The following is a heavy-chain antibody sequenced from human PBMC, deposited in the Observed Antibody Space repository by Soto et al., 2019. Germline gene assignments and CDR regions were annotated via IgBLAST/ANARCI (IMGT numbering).Heavy chain of an antibody. V-gene: IGHV4-31*03. J-gene: IGHJ6*02. CDR3: ARVCGGDCHYGMDV. Sequence: QVQLQESGPGLVKPSQTLSLTCTVSGGSISSGGYYWTWIRQHPGKGLEWIGYIYYSGSTYYNPSRSSRVTISVDTSKDQCSLKLSSVTAADTAVYYCARVCGGDCHYGMDVWGQGTTVTVSS. CDR2: IYYSGST. CDR1: GGSISSGGYY. D-gene: IGHD2-21*02.